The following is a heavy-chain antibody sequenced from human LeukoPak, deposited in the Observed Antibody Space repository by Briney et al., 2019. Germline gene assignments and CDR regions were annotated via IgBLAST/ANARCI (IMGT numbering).Heavy chain of an antibody. CDR3: ARDLGYYGSGDEDY. CDR1: GLRFSDYY. J-gene: IGHJ4*02. Sequence: PGGSLRLSCAASGLRFSDYYVSWIRQAPGKGLQWVSYISSGGDIMHYADSVKGRFTISRDNAKNSLYLQMNSLRAEDTAVYYCARDLGYYGSGDEDYWGQGTLVTVSS. D-gene: IGHD3-10*01. CDR2: ISSGGDIM. V-gene: IGHV3-11*04.